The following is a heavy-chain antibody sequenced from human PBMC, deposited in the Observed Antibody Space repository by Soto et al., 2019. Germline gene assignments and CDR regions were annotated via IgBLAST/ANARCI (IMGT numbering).Heavy chain of an antibody. Sequence: WASVKVSCKASGGTFSSYAISWVRQAPGQGLEWMGGIIPIFGTANYAQKFQGRVTITADESTSTAYMELSSLRSEDTAVYYCARDRAEPFFDYWGQGTLVTVSS. V-gene: IGHV1-69*13. CDR3: ARDRAEPFFDY. CDR1: GGTFSSYA. CDR2: IIPIFGTA. J-gene: IGHJ4*02.